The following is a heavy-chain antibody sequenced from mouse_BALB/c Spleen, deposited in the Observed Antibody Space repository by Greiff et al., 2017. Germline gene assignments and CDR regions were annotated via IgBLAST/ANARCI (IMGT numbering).Heavy chain of an antibody. V-gene: IGHV5-12-1*01. CDR3: ATGPDGWYFDV. Sequence: EVKLVESGGGLVKPGGSLKLSCAASGFAFSSYDMSWVRQTPEKRLEWVAYISSGGGSTYYPDTVKGRFTISRDNAKNTLYLQMSKVRSEDTALYYCATGPDGWYFDVWGAGTTVTVSS. CDR2: ISSGGGST. CDR1: GFAFSSYD. D-gene: IGHD3-1*01. J-gene: IGHJ1*01.